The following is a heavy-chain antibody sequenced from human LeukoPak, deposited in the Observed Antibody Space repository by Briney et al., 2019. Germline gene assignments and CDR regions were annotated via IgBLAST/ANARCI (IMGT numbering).Heavy chain of an antibody. Sequence: PGGSLRLSCAASGFTFSNAWMSWVRQAPGKGLEWVAVISYDGSHKYYADFVKGRFTISRDNSKNTLYLQMNSLRAEDTAVYYCARGADSGYSSDNWGQGTLVSVSS. CDR2: ISYDGSHK. V-gene: IGHV3-30*03. CDR3: ARGADSGYSSDN. D-gene: IGHD3-9*01. CDR1: GFTFSNAW. J-gene: IGHJ4*02.